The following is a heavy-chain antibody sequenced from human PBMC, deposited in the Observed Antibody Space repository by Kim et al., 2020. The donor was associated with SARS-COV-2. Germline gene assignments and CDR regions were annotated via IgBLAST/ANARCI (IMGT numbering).Heavy chain of an antibody. CDR3: AKDWEKYQLLFDY. J-gene: IGHJ4*02. Sequence: AAAVKGRLTISRDNSKNTLYLQMKSLRAEDTAAYYCAKDWEKYQLLFDYWGQGTLVTVSS. D-gene: IGHD2-2*01. V-gene: IGHV3-23*01.